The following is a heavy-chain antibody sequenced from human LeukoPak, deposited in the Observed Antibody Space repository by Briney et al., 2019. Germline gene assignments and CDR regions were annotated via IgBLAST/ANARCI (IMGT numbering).Heavy chain of an antibody. D-gene: IGHD6-13*01. CDR1: GFTFSSYG. Sequence: GGSLRLSCAASGFTFSSYGMHWVRQAPGKGLEWVAVISYDGSNKYYADSVKGRFTISRDNSKNTLYLQMNSLKASDTAMYYCAKQQAWHFDSWGQGTLVTVSS. CDR2: ISYDGSNK. CDR3: AKQQAWHFDS. V-gene: IGHV3-30*18. J-gene: IGHJ4*02.